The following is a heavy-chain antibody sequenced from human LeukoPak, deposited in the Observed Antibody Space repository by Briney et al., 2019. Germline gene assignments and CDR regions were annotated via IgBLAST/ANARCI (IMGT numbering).Heavy chain of an antibody. V-gene: IGHV3-30*02. CDR2: IRYDGSNK. J-gene: IGHJ4*02. CDR3: AKGGGLYIRSSWTDFPYFDY. CDR1: GFTFSSYG. D-gene: IGHD6-13*01. Sequence: GGSLRLSCAASGFTFSSYGMHWVRQAPGKGLEWVAFIRYDGSNKYYADSVKVRFTIARDNSKNTLYLQMNSLRAEDTAVYYCAKGGGLYIRSSWTDFPYFDYWGQGTLVAVSS.